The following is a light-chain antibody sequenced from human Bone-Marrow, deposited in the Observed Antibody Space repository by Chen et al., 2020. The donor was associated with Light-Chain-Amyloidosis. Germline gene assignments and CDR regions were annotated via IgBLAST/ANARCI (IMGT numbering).Light chain of an antibody. CDR3: LQFYTVPIT. Sequence: DIVMTQSPDSLTVSLAERATINRKSSQSILYSSTNKNYLAGCQPKPGQPPKLLLYWASTRESGVPERFSGSGSGTDFTLTISRLQAEDVAVYFCLQFYTVPITFGGGTKVDLK. J-gene: IGKJ4*01. CDR2: WAS. CDR1: QSILYSSTNKNY. V-gene: IGKV4-1*01.